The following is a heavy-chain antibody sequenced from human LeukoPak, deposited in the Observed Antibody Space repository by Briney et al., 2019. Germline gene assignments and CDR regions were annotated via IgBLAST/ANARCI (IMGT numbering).Heavy chain of an antibody. CDR2: VNSDGSST. J-gene: IGHJ4*02. CDR1: GSTFSSYW. Sequence: GGSLRLSCAASGSTFSSYWMHWVRQAPGKGLVWVSRVNSDGSSTTYADSVKGRFTISRDNAKNTLYLQMNSLRAEDTAVYYCASFSSDSSDYAKSDYWGQGTLVTVS. D-gene: IGHD3-22*01. V-gene: IGHV3-74*01. CDR3: ASFSSDSSDYAKSDY.